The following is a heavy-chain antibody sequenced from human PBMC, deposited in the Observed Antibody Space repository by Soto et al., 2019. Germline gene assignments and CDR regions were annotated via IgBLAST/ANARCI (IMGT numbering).Heavy chain of an antibody. CDR3: ARGDSQVSSVFDY. J-gene: IGHJ4*02. CDR1: GGPFPNGGYY. Sequence: SETLSLTCTVSGGPFPNGGYYWSWIRQEPGKGLEWIGYTHYSRGTSYNPSLRSRVTISTDTSKTQFSLRLRSVTSADTAVYYCARGDSQVSSVFDYWGQGMLVTVSS. D-gene: IGHD3-16*01. V-gene: IGHV4-31*03. CDR2: THYSRGT.